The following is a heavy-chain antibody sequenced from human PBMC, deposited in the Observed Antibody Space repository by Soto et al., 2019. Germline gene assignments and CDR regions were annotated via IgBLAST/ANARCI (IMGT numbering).Heavy chain of an antibody. CDR2: ISAYNGNT. Sequence: QVPLVQSGAEVKKPGASVKVSCKASGYTFTSYGISWVRQAPGQGLEWMVWISAYNGNTNYAQKLQGRVTMTTDTSTSTAYMELRSLRSDDTAVYYCARDLGKNRNYDYIWGSYRYTFDYWGQGTLVTVSS. V-gene: IGHV1-18*01. CDR3: ARDLGKNRNYDYIWGSYRYTFDY. D-gene: IGHD3-16*02. CDR1: GYTFTSYG. J-gene: IGHJ4*02.